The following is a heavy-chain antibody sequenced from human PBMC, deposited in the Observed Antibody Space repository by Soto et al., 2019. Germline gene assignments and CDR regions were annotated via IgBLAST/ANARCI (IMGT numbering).Heavy chain of an antibody. CDR3: AKGEWRRLRGVVDY. CDR2: ISWNSGSI. CDR1: GFTFDDYA. D-gene: IGHD5-12*01. V-gene: IGHV3-9*01. Sequence: EVQLVESGGGLVQPGRSLRLSCAASGFTFDDYAMHWVRQAPGKGLEWVSGISWNSGSIGYADSVKGRFTISRDNAKNSLYQQMNSLRAEDTAWYYCAKGEWRRLRGVVDYWGQGTLVTVSS. J-gene: IGHJ4*02.